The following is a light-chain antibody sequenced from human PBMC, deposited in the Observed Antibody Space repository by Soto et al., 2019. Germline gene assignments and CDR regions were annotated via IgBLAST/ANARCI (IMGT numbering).Light chain of an antibody. V-gene: IGKV1-33*01. J-gene: IGKJ5*01. CDR2: DAS. Sequence: DVQVTQSPSSLSTSVGDRVTITCQADHDIKEFLHWYQAKPGKAPKLLIYDASNLQTGVPSRFSGSGSGTRFTFTISSLQPEDIATYYCQRYDSLPPTFGQGTRLDIK. CDR3: QRYDSLPPT. CDR1: HDIKEF.